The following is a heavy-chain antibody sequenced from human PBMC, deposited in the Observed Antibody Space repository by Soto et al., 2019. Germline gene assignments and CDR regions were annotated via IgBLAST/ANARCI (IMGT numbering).Heavy chain of an antibody. Sequence: SETLSLTCAVYGGTFRGYYWSRIRQPPGKGLEWIGEINHSGSTNYNPSLKSRVTISVDTSKNQFSLKLSSVTAADTAVYYCARGPNSSSWYAYNWFDPWGQGTLVTVSS. CDR1: GGTFRGYY. CDR2: INHSGST. D-gene: IGHD6-13*01. V-gene: IGHV4-34*01. CDR3: ARGPNSSSWYAYNWFDP. J-gene: IGHJ5*02.